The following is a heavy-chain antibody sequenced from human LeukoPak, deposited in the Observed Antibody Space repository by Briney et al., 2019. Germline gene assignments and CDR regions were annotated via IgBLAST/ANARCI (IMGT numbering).Heavy chain of an antibody. CDR3: ARAPYCSGGSCGLDY. Sequence: GGSLRLSCAASGFTFSSYSMNWVRQAPGKGLEWVSSISSSSSYIYYADSVKGRFTISRDNAKNSLYLRMNSLRAEDTAVYYCARAPYCSGGSCGLDYWGQGTLVTVSS. CDR1: GFTFSSYS. CDR2: ISSSSSYI. J-gene: IGHJ4*02. D-gene: IGHD2-15*01. V-gene: IGHV3-21*01.